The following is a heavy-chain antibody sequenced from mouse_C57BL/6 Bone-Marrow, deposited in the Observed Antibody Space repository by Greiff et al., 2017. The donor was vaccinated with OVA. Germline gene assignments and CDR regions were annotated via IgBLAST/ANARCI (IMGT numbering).Heavy chain of an antibody. CDR2: VSYDGSN. CDR1: GYSITSGYY. D-gene: IGHD1-1*01. CDR3: ARGEDYYGSSAWFAY. J-gene: IGHJ3*01. V-gene: IGHV3-6*01. Sequence: ESGPGLVKPSQSLSLTCSVTGYSITSGYYWNWIRQFPGNKLEWMGYVSYDGSNNYNPSLKNRISITRDTSKNQFFLKLNSVTTEDTATYYCARGEDYYGSSAWFAYWGQGTLVTVSA.